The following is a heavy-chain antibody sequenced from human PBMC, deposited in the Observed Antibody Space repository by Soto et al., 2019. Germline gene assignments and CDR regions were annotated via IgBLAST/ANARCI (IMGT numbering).Heavy chain of an antibody. CDR1: GYTFTSYA. CDR2: INAGNGNT. CDR3: ARPRGYYDSSGYYSDAFDI. D-gene: IGHD3-22*01. V-gene: IGHV1-3*01. Sequence: GASVKVSCKASGYTFTSYAMHWVRQAPGQRLEWMGWINAGNGNTKYSQKFQGRVTITRDTSASTAYMELSSLRSEDTAVYYCARPRGYYDSSGYYSDAFDIWGQGTMVTVSS. J-gene: IGHJ3*02.